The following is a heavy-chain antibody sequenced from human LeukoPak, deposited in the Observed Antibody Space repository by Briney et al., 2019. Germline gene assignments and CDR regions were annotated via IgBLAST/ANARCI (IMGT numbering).Heavy chain of an antibody. V-gene: IGHV3-21*04. CDR1: GFTFSSYS. J-gene: IGHJ4*02. D-gene: IGHD3-10*01. CDR2: ISSSSSYI. CDR3: ARENLMVRGVIDY. Sequence: PGGSLRLSCAASGFTFSSYSMNWVRQAPGKGLEWVSSISSSSSYIYYADSVKGRFTISRDNSKNTLYLQMNSLRAEDTAVYYCARENLMVRGVIDYWGQGTLVTVSS.